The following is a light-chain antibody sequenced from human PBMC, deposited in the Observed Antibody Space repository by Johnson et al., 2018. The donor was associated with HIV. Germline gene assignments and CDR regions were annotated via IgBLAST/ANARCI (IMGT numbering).Light chain of an antibody. Sequence: QSVLTQPPSVSAAPGHKVTISCSGSSSTIGNKYVSWYQILPGTAPKLLIYKNNQRPSGIPDRFSGSKSGTSVTLGITGLQTGDEADYYCGTWDTSLSTGGAFGTGTKVTVL. J-gene: IGLJ1*01. CDR3: GTWDTSLSTGGA. CDR1: SSTIGNKY. V-gene: IGLV1-51*02. CDR2: KNN.